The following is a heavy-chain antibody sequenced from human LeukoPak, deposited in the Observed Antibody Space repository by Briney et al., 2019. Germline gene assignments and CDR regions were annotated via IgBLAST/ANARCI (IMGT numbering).Heavy chain of an antibody. D-gene: IGHD2-15*01. CDR2: INPSGGST. CDR3: ARAEGSGGSGWYFDY. V-gene: IGHV1-46*01. CDR1: GYTFTSYY. Sequence: ASVTVSFTASGYTFTSYYMHWVRQAPGQGLEWMGIINPSGGSTSYAQKFQGRVTMTRDTSTSTLYMELSSLRSEDTAVYYCARAEGSGGSGWYFDYWGQGTLVTVSS. J-gene: IGHJ4*02.